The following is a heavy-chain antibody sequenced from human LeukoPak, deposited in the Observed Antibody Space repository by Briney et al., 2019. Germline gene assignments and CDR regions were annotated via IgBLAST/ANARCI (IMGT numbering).Heavy chain of an antibody. CDR1: GFTFSSYA. V-gene: IGHV3-23*01. Sequence: GGSLRLSCAASGFTFSSYAMSWVRQAPGKGLEWVSAISGSGGSTYYADSVKGRFTISRDNSKNTLYLQMNSLRAEDTAVYYCIKNNDYDYSYAYWGQGALVTVSS. CDR2: ISGSGGST. D-gene: IGHD3-3*01. CDR3: IKNNDYDYSYAY. J-gene: IGHJ4*02.